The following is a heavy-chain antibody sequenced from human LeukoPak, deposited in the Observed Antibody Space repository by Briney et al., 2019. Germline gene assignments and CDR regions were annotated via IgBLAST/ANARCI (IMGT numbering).Heavy chain of an antibody. CDR1: GFSFSNAW. J-gene: IGHJ4*02. V-gene: IGHV3-23*01. Sequence: PGGSLRLSCAASGFSFSNAWMNWVRQAPGKGLEWVSVISGSGGNTYHADSVKGRFTISGDNSKNTLSLQMNSLRVEDTAVYYCAKGRDFLDYWGQGTLVTVSS. CDR2: ISGSGGNT. D-gene: IGHD2/OR15-2a*01. CDR3: AKGRDFLDY.